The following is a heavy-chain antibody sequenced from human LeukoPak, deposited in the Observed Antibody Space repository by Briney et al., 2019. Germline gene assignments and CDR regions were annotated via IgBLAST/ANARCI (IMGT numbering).Heavy chain of an antibody. J-gene: IGHJ4*02. D-gene: IGHD2-2*01. Sequence: ASVRFSCKTSGYTFTGYYIHWVRQAAGQGLKWMGWINPNSGGTYFARNFQGRVTMTRDTSISTAYMDLSRLTSDDTAVYYCARDGGSISCLEEWGQGSLVTVSS. CDR2: INPNSGGT. CDR3: ARDGGSISCLEE. CDR1: GYTFTGYY. V-gene: IGHV1-2*02.